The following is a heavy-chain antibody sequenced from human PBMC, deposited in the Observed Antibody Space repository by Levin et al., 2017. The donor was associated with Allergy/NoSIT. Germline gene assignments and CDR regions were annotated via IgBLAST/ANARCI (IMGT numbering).Heavy chain of an antibody. CDR1: GFTINATY. J-gene: IGHJ4*02. D-gene: IGHD6-6*01. CDR3: ARGAARAFDY. Sequence: LSLTCAASGFTINATYMTWVRQAPGKGLEWVSVIYISGGTYYADSVKGRFTISRDNSKNTLFLQMNSLRAEDTAVYYCARGAARAFDYWGQGTLVTVSS. CDR2: IYISGGT. V-gene: IGHV3-53*01.